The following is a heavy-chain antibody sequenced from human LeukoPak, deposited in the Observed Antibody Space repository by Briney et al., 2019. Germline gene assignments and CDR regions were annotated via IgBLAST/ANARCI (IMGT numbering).Heavy chain of an antibody. CDR3: ARGRRSGWYVYFDY. CDR1: GFTVSSNY. J-gene: IGHJ4*02. D-gene: IGHD6-19*01. CDR2: IYSGGST. Sequence: GGSLRLSCAASGFTVSSNYMSWVRQAPGKGLERVSVIYSGGSTYYADSVKGRFTISRDNSKNTLYLQMNSLRAEDTAVYYCARGRRSGWYVYFDYWGQGTLVTVSS. V-gene: IGHV3-66*02.